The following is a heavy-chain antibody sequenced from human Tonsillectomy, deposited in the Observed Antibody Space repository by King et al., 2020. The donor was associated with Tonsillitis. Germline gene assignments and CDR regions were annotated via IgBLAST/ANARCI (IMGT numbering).Heavy chain of an antibody. CDR3: AKGRGTSAQIYFYY. J-gene: IGHJ4*02. CDR2: VSGSGNST. Sequence: VQLVESGGGLVQPGGSLRLSCVASGFPFSASAMSWVRQVPRKGLEWVATVSGSGNSTYYADSVKGRFTISRDNSKNTVNIQLSSLRAEDTAVYFCAKGRGTSAQIYFYYWGQGTLVTVSS. D-gene: IGHD1-1*01. CDR1: GFPFSASA. V-gene: IGHV3-23*04.